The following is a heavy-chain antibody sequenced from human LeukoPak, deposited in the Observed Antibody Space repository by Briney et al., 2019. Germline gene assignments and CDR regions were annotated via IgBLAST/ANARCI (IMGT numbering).Heavy chain of an antibody. Sequence: SETLSLTCAVYGGSFSGYYWSWIRQPPGKGLEWIGEINHSGSTNYNPSLKSRVTISVDTSKNQFSLKLSSVTAADTAVYYCARSLYYTVGFTSAPDYWGQGTLVTVSP. V-gene: IGHV4-34*01. D-gene: IGHD3-3*01. J-gene: IGHJ4*02. CDR1: GGSFSGYY. CDR3: ARSLYYTVGFTSAPDY. CDR2: INHSGST.